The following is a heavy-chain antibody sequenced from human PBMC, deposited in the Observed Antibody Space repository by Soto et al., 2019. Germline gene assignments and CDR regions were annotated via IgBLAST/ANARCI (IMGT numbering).Heavy chain of an antibody. CDR3: HPDPGDYDEF. V-gene: IGHV3-15*01. D-gene: IGHD4-17*01. J-gene: IGHJ4*02. Sequence: EVQLVESGGDLVKPGGCLRLSCAASGITFTNAWMSWVRQAPGKGLEWVGRIKNRADGGTTDYAAPVRGRFTISSEDSKNKLFLQMNNPDAKGTAVFYCHPDPGDYDEFCGQGSPLTLS. CDR2: IKNRADGGTT. CDR1: GITFTNAW.